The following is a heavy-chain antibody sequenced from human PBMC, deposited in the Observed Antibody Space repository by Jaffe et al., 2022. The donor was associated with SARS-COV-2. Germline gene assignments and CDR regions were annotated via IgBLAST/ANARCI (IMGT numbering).Heavy chain of an antibody. CDR2: IYYTGSA. J-gene: IGHJ5*02. CDR1: GVSISSSSYH. V-gene: IGHV4-39*01. D-gene: IGHD3-16*02. CDR3: ARHRGRSFYRNNYYFDWFDP. Sequence: QLQLQESGPGLVRPSETLSLTCSVSGVSISSSSYHWGWIRRPPGKGLEWIGSIYYTGSASYNPSLKSRVSISVDTSKKQFSLELTSLTAADTAVYYCARHRGRSFYRNNYYFDWFDPWGQGTLVTVSS.